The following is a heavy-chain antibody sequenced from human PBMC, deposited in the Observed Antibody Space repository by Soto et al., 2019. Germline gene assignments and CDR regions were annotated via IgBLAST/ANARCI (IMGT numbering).Heavy chain of an antibody. D-gene: IGHD1-26*01. CDR1: GYTFSNYG. Sequence: SVKVSCKASGYTFSNYGISWVRQAPGQGLEWMGWFSSYNGDARYAQNLQGRVTMTTDTSTSTAYMELWSLRSDDTAVYYCAREDSGGLDYWGQGTLVTVSS. CDR2: FSSYNGDA. V-gene: IGHV1-18*01. CDR3: AREDSGGLDY. J-gene: IGHJ4*02.